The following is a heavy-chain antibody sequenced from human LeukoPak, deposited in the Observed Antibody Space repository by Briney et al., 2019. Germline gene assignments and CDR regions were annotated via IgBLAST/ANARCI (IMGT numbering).Heavy chain of an antibody. D-gene: IGHD3-10*01. CDR3: ARDRNYYGSGSYYRGVDY. Sequence: SVKVSCKASGGTFSSYAISWVRQAPGQGLEWMGRIIPILGIANYAQKFQGRVTITADKSTSTAYMELSSLRSEDTAVYYCARDRNYYGSGSYYRGVDYWGQGTLVTVSS. CDR1: GGTFSSYA. V-gene: IGHV1-69*04. CDR2: IIPILGIA. J-gene: IGHJ4*02.